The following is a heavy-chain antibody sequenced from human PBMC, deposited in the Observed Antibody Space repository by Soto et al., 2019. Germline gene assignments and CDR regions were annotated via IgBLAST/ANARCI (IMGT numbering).Heavy chain of an antibody. V-gene: IGHV1-18*01. D-gene: IGHD2-2*01. Sequence: GASVKVFCKTSGYTFSNYGITWVRQAPGQPLEWLGWISLYSDGTNYAQKFQGRVSMTTDTSTTTAYMELRSLRSDDTAVYYCARVVPGAEAWFGPWGQGTLVTVS. J-gene: IGHJ5*02. CDR3: ARVVPGAEAWFGP. CDR1: GYTFSNYG. CDR2: ISLYSDGT.